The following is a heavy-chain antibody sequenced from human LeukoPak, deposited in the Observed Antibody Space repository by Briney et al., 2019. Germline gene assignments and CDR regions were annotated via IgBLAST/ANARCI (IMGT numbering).Heavy chain of an antibody. D-gene: IGHD4-17*01. J-gene: IGHJ4*02. CDR3: ARDDYGETFDY. CDR1: GFSFSDYE. Sequence: GGSLRLSCAASGFSFSDYEMNWVRQAPGKGLEWVSGISAGGGSTYYADSVKGRFTISRDNSKNTLYLQMNSLRAEDTAVYYCARDDYGETFDYWGQGTLVTVSS. V-gene: IGHV3-23*01. CDR2: ISAGGGST.